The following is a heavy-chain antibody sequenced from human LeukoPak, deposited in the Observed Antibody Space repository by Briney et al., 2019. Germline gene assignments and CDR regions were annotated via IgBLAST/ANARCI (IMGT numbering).Heavy chain of an antibody. CDR1: GFTFSSYW. J-gene: IGHJ4*02. D-gene: IGHD3-16*01. CDR3: TRSPGGEWLDY. V-gene: IGHV3-7*01. Sequence: PGGSLRLSCAASGFTFSSYWMSWVRQAPGKGLEWVANIKQDGSEKYYVDSVKGRFTISRDNAKNSLYLQMNSLRAEDTAVYYCTRSPGGEWLDYWGQGTLVTVSS. CDR2: IKQDGSEK.